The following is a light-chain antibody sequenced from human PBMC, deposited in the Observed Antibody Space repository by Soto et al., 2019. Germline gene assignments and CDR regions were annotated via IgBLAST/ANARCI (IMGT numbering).Light chain of an antibody. CDR2: GNT. CDR3: QAFDSSLSGSL. CDR1: SSNIGAGYD. Sequence: QPVLTQPPSLSGAPGQRVTISCTGSSSNIGAGYDVHWYQHLPGKAPKLLIYGNTNRPSGVPDRFSGSKSGTSASLAIAGLQAEDEADYYCQAFDSSLSGSLFGGGTKLTVL. V-gene: IGLV1-40*01. J-gene: IGLJ2*01.